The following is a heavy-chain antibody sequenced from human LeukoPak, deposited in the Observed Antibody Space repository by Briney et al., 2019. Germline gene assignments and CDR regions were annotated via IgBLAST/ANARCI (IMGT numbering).Heavy chain of an antibody. J-gene: IGHJ6*02. V-gene: IGHV4-4*07. CDR2: IYTSGST. CDR3: ARENYSNHALVHYYYGMDV. Sequence: PSDTLSLPCTVSGGSLSSYYWSWIRQPAGKGLEWIGRIYTSGSTNYNPSLKSRVTMSVDTSKNQLSLKLSSVTAADTAVYYCARENYSNHALVHYYYGMDVWGQGTTVTVSS. D-gene: IGHD4-11*01. CDR1: GGSLSSYY.